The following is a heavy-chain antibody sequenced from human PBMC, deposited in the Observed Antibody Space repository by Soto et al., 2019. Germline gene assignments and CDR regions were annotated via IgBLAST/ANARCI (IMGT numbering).Heavy chain of an antibody. CDR3: ARATSGSYPYYFDY. D-gene: IGHD1-26*01. Sequence: QVQLVQSGAEVKKPGSSVKVSCKASGGTFSSNTISWVRQAPGQGLEWMGRIIPILGIANYAQKFQGRVTITADKSTSTAYMELSSLRPEDTAVYYCARATSGSYPYYFDYWGQGTLVTVSS. J-gene: IGHJ4*02. CDR1: GGTFSSNT. CDR2: IIPILGIA. V-gene: IGHV1-69*02.